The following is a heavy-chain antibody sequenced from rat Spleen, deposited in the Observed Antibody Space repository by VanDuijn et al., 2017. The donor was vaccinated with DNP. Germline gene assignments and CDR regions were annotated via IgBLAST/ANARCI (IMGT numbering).Heavy chain of an antibody. Sequence: QVQLKESGPGLVRPSETLSLTCTVSGFSLTSYHVSWIRQPPGKGLEWMGVIWSNGGTDYNSAIKSRLSISRDTSKSQIFLRMNSLQTEDTAIYYCARDRYYGSTVGMDAWGQGASVTVSS. J-gene: IGHJ4*01. CDR2: IWSNGGT. CDR1: GFSLTSYH. V-gene: IGHV2-32*01. D-gene: IGHD1-6*01. CDR3: ARDRYYGSTVGMDA.